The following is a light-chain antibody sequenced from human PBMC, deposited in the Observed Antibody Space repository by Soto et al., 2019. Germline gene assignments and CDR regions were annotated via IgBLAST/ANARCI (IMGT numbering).Light chain of an antibody. CDR3: QQYGSSPFT. CDR2: GAS. J-gene: IGKJ3*01. CDR1: QSVNNNY. V-gene: IGKV3-20*01. Sequence: EIVLTQSPGTLSLSPGERATLSCRASQSVNNNYLAWYPHKPGQAPSLLIYGASSRAPGIPDRFSGSGSGTDFTLTISRLEPEDFAVYYCQQYGSSPFTFGPGTKVDIK.